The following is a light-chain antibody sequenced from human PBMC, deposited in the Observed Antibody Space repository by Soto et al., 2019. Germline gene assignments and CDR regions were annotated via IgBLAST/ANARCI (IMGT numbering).Light chain of an antibody. Sequence: IQMTQSPSSLSASVGDRVTITCRASQGISSYLAWYQQKPAKVPKVLIYAASTLHSGVPSRFSGSGSGTEFTLTISNLRPEDVANYYSQKYYSAAETFGQGTKMEIK. J-gene: IGKJ1*01. CDR1: QGISSY. V-gene: IGKV1-27*01. CDR3: QKYYSAAET. CDR2: AAS.